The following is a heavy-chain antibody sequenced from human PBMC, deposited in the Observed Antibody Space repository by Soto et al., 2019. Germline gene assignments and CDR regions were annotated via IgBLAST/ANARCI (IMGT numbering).Heavy chain of an antibody. J-gene: IGHJ5*02. CDR1: GGSTSSSNW. V-gene: IGHV4-4*02. CDR2: IYHKGST. CDR3: ARAYYYDSSGFSPWFDP. Sequence: SETLSLTCAVSGGSTSSSNWWSWVRQPPGKGLEWIGGIYHKGSTNYKPSLKSRVTISVDKSKNQFSLKLSSVTAADTALYYCARAYYYDSSGFSPWFDPWGQGTLVTVSS. D-gene: IGHD3-22*01.